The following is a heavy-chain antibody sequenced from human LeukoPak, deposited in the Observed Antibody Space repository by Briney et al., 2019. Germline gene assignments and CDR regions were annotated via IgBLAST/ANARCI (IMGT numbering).Heavy chain of an antibody. CDR3: AREMFPSCAGDCYLAFDL. V-gene: IGHV3-33*01. D-gene: IGHD2-21*02. CDR1: DFNFKNYG. Sequence: PGGSLRLSCVASDFNFKNYGMHWVRQAPGKGLEWVAVIWYDGSNTFYGESVKGRFSISRDTSNNTLFLQMDSLRAEDTAVYYCAREMFPSCAGDCYLAFDLWGQGTLVTVSS. CDR2: IWYDGSNT. J-gene: IGHJ3*01.